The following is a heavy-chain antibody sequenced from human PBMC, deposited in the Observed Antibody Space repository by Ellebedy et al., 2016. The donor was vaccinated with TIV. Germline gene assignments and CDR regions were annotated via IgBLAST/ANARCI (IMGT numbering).Heavy chain of an antibody. J-gene: IGHJ4*02. Sequence: GESLKISCAASGFTFSSYAMHWVRQAPGKGLEYVSAISSNGGITYYADSVKGRFTISSDNSKNTLYLQMGSLRAEDMAVYYCARGSSSWYAPIDYWGQGTLVTVSS. CDR3: ARGSSSWYAPIDY. V-gene: IGHV3-64*02. D-gene: IGHD6-13*01. CDR2: ISSNGGIT. CDR1: GFTFSSYA.